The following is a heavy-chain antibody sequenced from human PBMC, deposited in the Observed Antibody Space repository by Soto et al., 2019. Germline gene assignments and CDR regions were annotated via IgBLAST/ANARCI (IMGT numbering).Heavy chain of an antibody. Sequence: PGGSLRLSCAGSGFTLSDHYIDWVRQAPGKGLEWVGRSRDKAQGYSTAYAASVKGRFTISRDNAKNSLYLQMNSLRAEDTAVYYCARGHIVATIIYYYYYGMDVWGQGTTVTVSS. V-gene: IGHV3-72*01. D-gene: IGHD5-12*01. J-gene: IGHJ6*02. CDR3: ARGHIVATIIYYYYYGMDV. CDR1: GFTLSDHY. CDR2: SRDKAQGYST.